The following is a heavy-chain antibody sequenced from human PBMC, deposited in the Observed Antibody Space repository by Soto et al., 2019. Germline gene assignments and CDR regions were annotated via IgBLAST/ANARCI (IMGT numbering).Heavy chain of an antibody. CDR1: GYTFTSYC. J-gene: IGHJ5*02. D-gene: IGHD3-3*01. CDR3: ARGTIFGPMAWFDP. CDR2: INASNGNT. Sequence: GASVKVSCKASGYTFTSYCVHWLRQAPGQRLEWMGLINASNGNTKYAQKFQGRVTITRDTSASTAYMELSSLRSEDTAVYYCARGTIFGPMAWFDPWGQGTLVTVSS. V-gene: IGHV1-3*01.